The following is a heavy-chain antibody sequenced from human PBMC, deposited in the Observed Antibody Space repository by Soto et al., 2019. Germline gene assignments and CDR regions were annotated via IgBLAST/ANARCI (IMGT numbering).Heavy chain of an antibody. CDR3: ARDEGVVVPAAILDNYYGMDV. V-gene: IGHV3-23*01. CDR2: ISASDDIT. CDR1: GFTFSNYA. J-gene: IGHJ6*02. D-gene: IGHD2-2*01. Sequence: EVQLLESGGGLVQPGGSLRLSCAASGFTFSNYAMTWVRQAPGKGLEWVSAISASDDITYDADSVKGRFTISRDNSKNTLYLQMNSLRAEDTAVYYCARDEGVVVPAAILDNYYGMDVWGQGTTVTVSS.